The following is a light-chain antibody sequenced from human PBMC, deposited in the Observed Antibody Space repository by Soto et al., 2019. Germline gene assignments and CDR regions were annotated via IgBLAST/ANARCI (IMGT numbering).Light chain of an antibody. CDR3: QQYNSYSRT. CDR2: DAS. V-gene: IGKV1-5*01. CDR1: QSISSW. Sequence: DIQMTQSPSTLSASVGDRVTITCRASQSISSWLAWYQQKPGKAPKLLIYDASSLESGVPSRFSCSVSGTEFTLTISSLQPDDFATYYCQQYNSYSRTFGQGNKVEIK. J-gene: IGKJ1*01.